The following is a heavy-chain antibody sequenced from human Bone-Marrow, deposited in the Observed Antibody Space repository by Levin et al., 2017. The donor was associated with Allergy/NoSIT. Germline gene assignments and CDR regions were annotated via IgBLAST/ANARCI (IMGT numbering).Heavy chain of an antibody. J-gene: IGHJ4*02. CDR2: IKYDGSKR. Sequence: GGSLRLSCTASGFIFSSYVMHWVRQAPAKGLEWVAGIKYDGSKRYYVDSMKGRFTISRDNSNNTLYLQIDSLRAEDTAVYYCASLGIATAALDYWGQGTLVTVSS. CDR1: GFIFSSYV. D-gene: IGHD6-25*01. CDR3: ASLGIATAALDY. V-gene: IGHV3-33*05.